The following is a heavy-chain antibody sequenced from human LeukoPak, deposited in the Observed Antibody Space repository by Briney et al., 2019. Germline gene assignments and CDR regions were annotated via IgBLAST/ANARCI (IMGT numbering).Heavy chain of an antibody. CDR1: GDSIRGYY. Sequence: TSETLSLTCTVSGDSIRGYYWSWIRQPPGKGLEWFGHIYYSGSTYYNPSLKSRVTISVDTSKNQFSLKLTSVTAADTAVYYCARVGIRGIPETWWFDPWGQGTLVTVSS. CDR2: IYYSGST. D-gene: IGHD3-10*01. V-gene: IGHV4-59*01. J-gene: IGHJ5*02. CDR3: ARVGIRGIPETWWFDP.